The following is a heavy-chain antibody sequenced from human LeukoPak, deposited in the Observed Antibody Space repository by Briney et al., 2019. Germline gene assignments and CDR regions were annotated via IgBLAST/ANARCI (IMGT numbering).Heavy chain of an antibody. D-gene: IGHD3-10*01. J-gene: IGHJ4*02. CDR1: GFTFNISA. CDR2: ISDDGSRT. V-gene: IGHV3-30-3*01. Sequence: GGSPRLSCAASGFTFNISAMHWVRQAPGKGLEWVAFISDDGSRTYYSNSVKGRFTISRDYSRKTLFVQMNSLRPEDTAMYYCARGTGSGSFLIDYWGQGTLVTVSS. CDR3: ARGTGSGSFLIDY.